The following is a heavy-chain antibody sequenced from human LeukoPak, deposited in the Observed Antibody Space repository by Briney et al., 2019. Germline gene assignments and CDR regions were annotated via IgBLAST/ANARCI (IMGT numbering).Heavy chain of an antibody. J-gene: IGHJ5*02. Sequence: GASVTVSCKASGYTFTTYAMHWVRQAPGQRLEWMGWINGDNGNTKYSQKFQGRVTITRDTSAYTAYMELRSLSSADTAVYFCARAPYDILTGYPLNWFDPWGQGTLVTVSS. CDR1: GYTFTTYA. V-gene: IGHV1-3*01. CDR2: INGDNGNT. CDR3: ARAPYDILTGYPLNWFDP. D-gene: IGHD3-9*01.